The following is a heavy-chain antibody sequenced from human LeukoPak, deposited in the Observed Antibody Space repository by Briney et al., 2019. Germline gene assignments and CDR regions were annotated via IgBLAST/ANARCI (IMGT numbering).Heavy chain of an antibody. CDR2: ISGYNGNT. CDR1: GYTFSSYG. J-gene: IGHJ5*02. V-gene: IGHV1-18*01. Sequence: GASVKVSCKASGYTFSSYGISWVRQAPGQGLEWMGWISGYNGNTHYVHNLQGRVTMTTDTSTSTAYMELRSLRSDDTAVYYCARDEARYSSGYYPNWFDPWGQGTLVTVSS. D-gene: IGHD3-22*01. CDR3: ARDEARYSSGYYPNWFDP.